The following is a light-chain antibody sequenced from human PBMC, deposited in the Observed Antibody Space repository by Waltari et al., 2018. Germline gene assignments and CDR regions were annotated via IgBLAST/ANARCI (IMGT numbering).Light chain of an antibody. CDR1: QDIGCA. Sequence: IQMAQSPSSLSACVGDKVTIPCRASQDIGCALAWYQQKLGKAPTLLIYDVSTLRSGVASRFSGSGSATYFRLTIRSLQPEDFAVYYCRQRNSSPYAFGQATKLDIK. J-gene: IGKJ2*01. CDR3: RQRNSSPYA. V-gene: IGKV1-13*02. CDR2: DVS.